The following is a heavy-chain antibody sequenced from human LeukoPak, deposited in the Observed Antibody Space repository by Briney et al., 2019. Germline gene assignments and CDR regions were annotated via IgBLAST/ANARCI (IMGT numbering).Heavy chain of an antibody. CDR3: ARLYCRGGNCYSYFDS. J-gene: IGHJ4*02. D-gene: IGHD2-15*01. V-gene: IGHV4-4*07. CDR2: IYANGAT. CDR1: GGSMNDYY. Sequence: SETLSLTCTVSGGSMNDYYWCWIRQPAGKGLECIGRIYANGATNYNASLKSRITMSVDTSKTQFSLTLNSVTAADSAVYYCARLYCRGGNCYSYFDSWGRGTLVTVSS.